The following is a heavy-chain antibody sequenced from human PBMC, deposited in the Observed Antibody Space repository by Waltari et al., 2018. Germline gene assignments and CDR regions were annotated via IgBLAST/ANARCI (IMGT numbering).Heavy chain of an antibody. V-gene: IGHV4-59*08. CDR3: ARLPTKYYDSLGWGFFDY. Sequence: HVQLQESGPGLVKPSETLSLTCTVSGDFLGDDHWTWIRQAPGKGLEGIAYLRNTGATKWNPSLAGRVTVSAVTSKKQVFLRLTSVTAADTAIYYCARLPTKYYDSLGWGFFDYWGQGILVTVSS. CDR2: LRNTGAT. CDR1: GDFLGDDH. D-gene: IGHD3-22*01. J-gene: IGHJ4*02.